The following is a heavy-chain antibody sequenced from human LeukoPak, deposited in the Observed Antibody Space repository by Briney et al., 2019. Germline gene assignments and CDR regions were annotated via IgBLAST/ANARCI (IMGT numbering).Heavy chain of an antibody. CDR3: ARGGIVVVPAVSIDY. J-gene: IGHJ4*02. CDR1: GYTFTNYT. Sequence: GASVKVSCKASGYTFTNYTINWVRLAPGQGLEWMGWINTNTGNPTYAQGFTGRFVFSLDTSVSTAYLQISSLRAEDTAVYYCARGGIVVVPAVSIDYWGQGTLVTVSS. CDR2: INTNTGNP. D-gene: IGHD2-2*01. V-gene: IGHV7-4-1*02.